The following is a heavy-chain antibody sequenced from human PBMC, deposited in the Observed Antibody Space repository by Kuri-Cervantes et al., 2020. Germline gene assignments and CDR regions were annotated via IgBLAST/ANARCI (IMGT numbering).Heavy chain of an antibody. CDR1: GFTFSTFA. V-gene: IGHV3-23*01. D-gene: IGHD2-15*01. CDR2: ISADGGRT. J-gene: IGHJ3*02. Sequence: GGSLRLSCVASGFTFSTFAMSWVRQAPGRGLEYVSGISADGGRTYYADSVKGRFTISRDNAKNSLYLQMNSLRAEDTAVYYCARARGPYCSGGSCYSGSAFDIWGQGTMVTVSS. CDR3: ARARGPYCSGGSCYSGSAFDI.